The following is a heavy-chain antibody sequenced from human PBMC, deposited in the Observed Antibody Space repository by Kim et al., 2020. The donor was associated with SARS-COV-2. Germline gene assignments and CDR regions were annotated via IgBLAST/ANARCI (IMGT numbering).Heavy chain of an antibody. V-gene: IGHV1-18*01. J-gene: IGHJ4*02. D-gene: IGHD2-2*02. CDR2: ISAYNVNT. CDR3: ARDCRSSTCYTPFDY. Sequence: ASVKVSCTASGYTFTNYGISWVRQAPGQGLEWMGWISAYNVNTNYAQKLQGRVTMTTDTSTRTAYMELRSLRSDDTAVYFCARDCRSSTCYTPFDYWGQGTLVTVSS. CDR1: GYTFTNYG.